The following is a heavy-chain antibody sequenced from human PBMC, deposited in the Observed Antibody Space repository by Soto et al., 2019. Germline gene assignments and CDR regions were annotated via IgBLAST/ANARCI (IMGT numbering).Heavy chain of an antibody. V-gene: IGHV5-10-1*01. D-gene: IGHD6-19*01. CDR3: ARHNPIEVAGTPGYYYYGMDV. J-gene: IGHJ6*02. CDR1: GYSFTSYW. Sequence: GESLKISCKGSGYSFTSYWISWVRQMPGKGLEWMGRIDPSDSYTNYSPSFQGHVTISADKSISTAYLQWSSLKASDTAMYYCARHNPIEVAGTPGYYYYGMDVWGQGTTVTVSS. CDR2: IDPSDSYT.